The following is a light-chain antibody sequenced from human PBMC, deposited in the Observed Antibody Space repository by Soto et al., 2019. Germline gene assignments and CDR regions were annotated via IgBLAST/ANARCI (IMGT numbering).Light chain of an antibody. V-gene: IGKV1-39*01. CDR1: QSISRY. Sequence: VQMTQSPSSLSASVGDRVTITCRASQSISRYINWYQQKPGKAPKLLIYAASSLQSGVPSRFSGSGSGTDFTLTISSLQPEDFATYYCQQSESTPRPFGGATKVEVK. CDR2: AAS. CDR3: QQSESTPRP. J-gene: IGKJ4*01.